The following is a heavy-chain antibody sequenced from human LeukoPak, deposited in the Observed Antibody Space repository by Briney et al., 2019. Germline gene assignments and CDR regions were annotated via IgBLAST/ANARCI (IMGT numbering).Heavy chain of an antibody. V-gene: IGHV3-23*01. D-gene: IGHD7-27*01. CDR1: GFTFSSYA. CDR3: AKGITGDPYNWFDP. J-gene: IGHJ5*02. Sequence: SGGSLRLSCAASGFTFSSYAMSWVRQAPGKGLEWVSAISGSGGSTYYADSVKGRFTISRDNSKNTLYLQMNSLRAEDTAVYYCAKGITGDPYNWFDPWGQGTLVTVSS. CDR2: ISGSGGST.